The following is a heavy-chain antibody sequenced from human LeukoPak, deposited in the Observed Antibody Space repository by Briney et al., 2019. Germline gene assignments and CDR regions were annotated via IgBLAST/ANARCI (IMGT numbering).Heavy chain of an antibody. CDR2: INWNGGST. CDR3: AKSRSSYGLFNWFDP. V-gene: IGHV3-20*04. CDR1: GFTFDDYG. Sequence: GGSLRLSCAASGFTFDDYGMSWVRQAPGKGLEWVSGINWNGGSTGYADSVKGRFTISRDNAKNSLYLQMNSLRAEDTALYYCAKSRSSYGLFNWFDPWGQGTLVTVSS. D-gene: IGHD5-18*01. J-gene: IGHJ5*02.